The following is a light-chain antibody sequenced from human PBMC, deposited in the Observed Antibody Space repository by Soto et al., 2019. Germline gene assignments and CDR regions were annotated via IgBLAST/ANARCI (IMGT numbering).Light chain of an antibody. J-gene: IGKJ1*01. V-gene: IGKV3-20*01. CDR1: QSVSSSY. Sequence: EIVLTQSPGTLSLSPGERATLSCRASQSVSSSYLAWYQQKPGQAPRLLIYGASSRATGIPDRFSGSGSGTDFTLTISRLEPEDFAVYYCQLYGSSSWTFGQGTTVEI. CDR3: QLYGSSSWT. CDR2: GAS.